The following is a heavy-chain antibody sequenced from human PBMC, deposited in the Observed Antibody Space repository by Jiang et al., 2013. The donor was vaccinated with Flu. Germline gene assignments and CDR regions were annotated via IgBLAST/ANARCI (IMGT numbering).Heavy chain of an antibody. J-gene: IGHJ4*02. D-gene: IGHD6-13*01. Sequence: SGAEVKKPGSSVKVSCKASGGSFSSYPISWVRQAPGQGLEWMGGMIPIFGTTNYAQKFQGRITITADESTSTAYMELSSLRSEDTAVYFCATEATGYSSSWFDYWGQGTLVTVSS. CDR2: MIPIFGTT. CDR1: GGSFSSYP. V-gene: IGHV1-69*01. CDR3: ATEATGYSSSWFDY.